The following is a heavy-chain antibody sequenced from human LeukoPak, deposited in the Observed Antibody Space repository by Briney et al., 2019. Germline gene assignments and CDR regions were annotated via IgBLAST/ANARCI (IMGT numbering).Heavy chain of an antibody. CDR2: IDPNRGGTK. CDR1: GYTITDYY. D-gene: IGHD3-10*01. J-gene: IGHJ4*02. Sequence: ASVKVSCKAFGYTITDYYIHWVRQAPGQGLEWMGWIDPNRGGTKKYAQKFQGRVTMTSDTSINTVYMELTILTSDDAAIYYCARDKSGPLDYWGLGTLVTVSS. V-gene: IGHV1-2*02. CDR3: ARDKSGPLDY.